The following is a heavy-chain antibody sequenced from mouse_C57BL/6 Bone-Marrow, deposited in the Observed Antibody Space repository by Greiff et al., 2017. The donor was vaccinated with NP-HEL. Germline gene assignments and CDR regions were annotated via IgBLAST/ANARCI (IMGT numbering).Heavy chain of an antibody. CDR2: IDPSDSYT. Sequence: QVQLQQPGAELVMPGASVKLSCKASGYTFTSYWMHWVKQRPGQGLEWIGEIDPSDSYTNYNQKFKGKSTLTVDKSSSTAYMPLSSLTSEDSAVYYCARGGFPPFAYWGQGTLVTVSA. CDR3: ARGGFPPFAY. CDR1: GYTFTSYW. V-gene: IGHV1-69*01. J-gene: IGHJ3*01.